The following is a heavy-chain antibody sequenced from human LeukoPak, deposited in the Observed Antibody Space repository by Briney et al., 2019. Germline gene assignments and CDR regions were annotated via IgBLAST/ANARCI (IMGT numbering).Heavy chain of an antibody. D-gene: IGHD6-19*01. Sequence: GGSLRLSCAASGFAFSNYDMLWVRQATGKGLEWVSANTAADTYYPDSVKGRFTISRESAKSSLYLQMNSLRVGDTAVYYCVRAPPGTGWLIDHWGQGTLVAVSS. CDR1: GFAFSNYD. J-gene: IGHJ4*02. CDR3: VRAPPGTGWLIDH. CDR2: NTAADT. V-gene: IGHV3-13*04.